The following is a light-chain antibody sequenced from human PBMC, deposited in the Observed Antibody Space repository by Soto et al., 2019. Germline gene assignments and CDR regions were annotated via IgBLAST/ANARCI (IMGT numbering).Light chain of an antibody. CDR1: SSNIGAGYD. V-gene: IGLV1-40*01. CDR3: QTHDNSLNDVV. CDR2: GNN. J-gene: IGLJ2*01. Sequence: QSVLTQPPSVSGAPGQRVTISCTGSSSNIGAGYDIHWFQQLPGTAPKLLIYGNNNRPSGVPDRFSGSRSGTSASLAITGLQPEDEADYYCQTHDNSLNDVVFGGGTKSPS.